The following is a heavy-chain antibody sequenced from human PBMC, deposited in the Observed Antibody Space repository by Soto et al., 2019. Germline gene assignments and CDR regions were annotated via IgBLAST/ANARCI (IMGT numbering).Heavy chain of an antibody. CDR1: GYTFTSYA. J-gene: IGHJ5*02. D-gene: IGHD2-21*02. CDR3: ARMETGRVVTRPNWFDP. CDR2: IHAGNGNT. V-gene: IGHV1-3*01. Sequence: QVQLVQSGAEVKKPGASVKVSCKASGYTFTSYAIHWVRQAPGQRLEWMVWIHAGNGNTKYSQKFQGRVTITRDTSASTAYMELSSLTSEDTAVYYCARMETGRVVTRPNWFDPWGQGTLVTVSS.